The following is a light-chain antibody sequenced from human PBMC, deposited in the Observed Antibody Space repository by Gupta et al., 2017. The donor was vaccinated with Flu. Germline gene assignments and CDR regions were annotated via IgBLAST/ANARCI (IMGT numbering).Light chain of an antibody. CDR1: KNIERW. CDR2: KAS. CDR3: QQYKSSWT. Sequence: VGDRVTITCRASKNIERWLAWYQQKPVKAPKLLIYKASDLESGVPARFRGSGSGTDFTLTISSLQPDDFATYHCQQYKSSWTFGQGTKVEIK. J-gene: IGKJ1*01. V-gene: IGKV1-5*03.